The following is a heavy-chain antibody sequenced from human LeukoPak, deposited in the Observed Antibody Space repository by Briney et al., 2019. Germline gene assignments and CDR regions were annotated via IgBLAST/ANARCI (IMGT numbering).Heavy chain of an antibody. CDR1: GYSISSGYY. CDR3: ARVATIFGPLDP. Sequence: SETLSLTCTASGYSISSGYYWGWIRQPPGKGLEWIGSIYHSGSTYYNPSLKSRVTISVDTSKNQFSLKLSSVTAADTAVYYCARVATIFGPLDPWGQGTLVTVSS. CDR2: IYHSGST. D-gene: IGHD3-3*01. J-gene: IGHJ5*02. V-gene: IGHV4-38-2*02.